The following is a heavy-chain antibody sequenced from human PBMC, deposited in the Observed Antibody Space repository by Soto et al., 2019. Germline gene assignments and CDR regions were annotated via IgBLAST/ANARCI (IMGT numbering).Heavy chain of an antibody. J-gene: IGHJ4*02. CDR3: ARSQMATTGPYFDY. CDR1: GGSISSGGYY. Sequence: SETLSLTCTVSGGSISSGGYYWTWIRQHPVRGLEWIGYIYNSGNSFYHPSLKSRLTISLDTSKSQFSLNLRSVTAADTAVYYCARSQMATTGPYFDYWGLGTLVTVSS. D-gene: IGHD1-1*01. CDR2: IYNSGNS. V-gene: IGHV4-31*03.